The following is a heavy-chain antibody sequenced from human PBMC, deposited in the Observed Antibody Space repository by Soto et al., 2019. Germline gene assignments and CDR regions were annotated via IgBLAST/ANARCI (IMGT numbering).Heavy chain of an antibody. CDR3: ARGKMSGYFYYGMDV. D-gene: IGHD3-3*01. J-gene: IGHJ6*02. Sequence: PSETLSLTCTVSGGSISSGGXXWSWIRQHPGKGLEWIGYIYYSGSTYYNPSLKSRVTISVDTSKNQFSLKLSSVTAADTAVYYCARGKMSGYFYYGMDVWGQGTTVTVSS. V-gene: IGHV4-31*03. CDR1: GGSISSGGXX. CDR2: IYYSGST.